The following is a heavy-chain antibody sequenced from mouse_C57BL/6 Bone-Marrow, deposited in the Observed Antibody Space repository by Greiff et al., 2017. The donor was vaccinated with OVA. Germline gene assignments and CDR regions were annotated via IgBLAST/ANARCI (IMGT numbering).Heavy chain of an antibody. J-gene: IGHJ4*01. Sequence: VQLQQSGAELVRPGTSVKMSCKASGYTFTNYWIGWAKQRPGHGLEWIGDIYPGGGYTNYNEKFKGKATLTADKSSSPAYMQFSSLTSEDSAIYYCARSLLRPYYAMDYWGQGTSVTVSS. CDR1: GYTFTNYW. V-gene: IGHV1-63*01. D-gene: IGHD1-2*01. CDR2: IYPGGGYT. CDR3: ARSLLRPYYAMDY.